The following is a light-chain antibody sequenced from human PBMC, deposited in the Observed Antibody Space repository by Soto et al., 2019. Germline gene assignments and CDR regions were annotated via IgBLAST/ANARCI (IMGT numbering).Light chain of an antibody. J-gene: IGKJ1*01. CDR3: QQYYSTPWT. Sequence: DIVMTQSQDSLAVSLGNRATINCKSSQSVLYSSNNKNYLAWYQQKPGQPPKLLIYWASTRESGVPDRFSGRGSGTDFTLTISSLQAEDVAVYYCQQYYSTPWTFGQGNKVEIK. CDR2: WAS. V-gene: IGKV4-1*01. CDR1: QSVLYSSNNKNY.